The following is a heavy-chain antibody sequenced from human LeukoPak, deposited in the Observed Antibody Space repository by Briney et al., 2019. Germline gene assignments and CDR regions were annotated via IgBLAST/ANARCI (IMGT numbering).Heavy chain of an antibody. CDR2: IYYSGST. Sequence: ASETLSLTCTVSGGSISSYYWSWIRQPPGKGLEWIGYIYYSGSTNYNPSVKSRVTISVDTSKNQFSLKLSSVTAADTAVYYCARHDYSNNPTDYWGQGTLVTVSS. D-gene: IGHD4-11*01. V-gene: IGHV4-59*08. J-gene: IGHJ4*02. CDR1: GGSISSYY. CDR3: ARHDYSNNPTDY.